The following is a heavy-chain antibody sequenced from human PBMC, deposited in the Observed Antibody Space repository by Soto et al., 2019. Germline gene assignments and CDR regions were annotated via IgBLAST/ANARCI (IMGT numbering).Heavy chain of an antibody. Sequence: GGSLRLSCEASGFTFNNYAMSWVRQAPGKGLEWVLVISARGGSTYYADSVKGRFTTSRDNSKNTLYLQMNSLRAEDTAVYYCAKTEDDSTGYPYFQNWGQGTLVTVSS. CDR1: GFTFNNYA. CDR3: AKTEDDSTGYPYFQN. V-gene: IGHV3-23*01. CDR2: ISARGGST. J-gene: IGHJ1*01. D-gene: IGHD3-22*01.